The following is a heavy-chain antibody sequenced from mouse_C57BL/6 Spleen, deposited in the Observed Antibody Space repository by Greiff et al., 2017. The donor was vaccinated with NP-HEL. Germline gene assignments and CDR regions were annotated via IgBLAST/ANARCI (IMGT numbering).Heavy chain of an antibody. Sequence: VQLQQSGTELVKPGASVKLSCKASGYTFTSYWMHWVKQRPGQGLEWIGNINPSNGGTNYNEKFKSKATLTVDKSSSTACMQLSSLTSEDSAVYYCARGDFYYYGSSPWFAYWGQGTLVTVSA. CDR2: INPSNGGT. D-gene: IGHD1-1*01. CDR1: GYTFTSYW. CDR3: ARGDFYYYGSSPWFAY. V-gene: IGHV1-53*01. J-gene: IGHJ3*01.